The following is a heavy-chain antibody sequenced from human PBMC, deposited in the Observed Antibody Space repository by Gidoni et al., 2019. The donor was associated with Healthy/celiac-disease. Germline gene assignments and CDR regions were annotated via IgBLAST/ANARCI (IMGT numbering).Heavy chain of an antibody. V-gene: IGHV3-21*01. Sequence: EVQLVESVGGLVKPGGSLRLSGAAPGFTSGSYRMSWVRQAPGKGLEWVSSISSSSSYIYYADSVKGRFTISRDNAKNALYLQMNSLRAEDTAVYYCATSVPRSSSPATIDYWGQGTLVTVSS. CDR3: ATSVPRSSSPATIDY. D-gene: IGHD6-13*01. CDR2: ISSSSSYI. CDR1: GFTSGSYR. J-gene: IGHJ4*02.